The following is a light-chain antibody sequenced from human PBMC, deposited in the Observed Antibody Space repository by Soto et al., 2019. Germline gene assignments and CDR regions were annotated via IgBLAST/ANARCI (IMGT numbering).Light chain of an antibody. CDR1: SSDVGGYNY. CDR3: KSRTTRNTLV. CDR2: AVT. V-gene: IGLV2-14*01. J-gene: IGLJ3*02. Sequence: QSVLTQPASVSGSPGQSITISCTGTSSDVGGYNYVSWYQQHPGKAPKLIIYAVTHRPSGVSSRFYGSRSGNTASLTISGLQAEDEADYYCKSRTTRNTLVFGGGTKVTVL.